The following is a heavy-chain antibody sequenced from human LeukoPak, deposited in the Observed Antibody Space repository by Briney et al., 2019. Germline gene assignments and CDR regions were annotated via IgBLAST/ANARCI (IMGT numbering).Heavy chain of an antibody. D-gene: IGHD6-19*01. Sequence: PGGSLRLSCAASGFTFSSYAMHWVRQAPGKGLEWVAVISYDGSNKYYADSVKGRFTISRDNSKNTLYLQMNSLRAEDTAVYYCARDNGSPYYYMDVWGKGTTVSVSS. CDR1: GFTFSSYA. V-gene: IGHV3-30-3*01. CDR2: ISYDGSNK. CDR3: ARDNGSPYYYMDV. J-gene: IGHJ6*03.